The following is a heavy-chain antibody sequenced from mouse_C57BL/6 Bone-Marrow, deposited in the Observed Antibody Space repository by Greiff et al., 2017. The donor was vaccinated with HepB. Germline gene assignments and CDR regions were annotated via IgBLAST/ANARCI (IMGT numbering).Heavy chain of an antibody. CDR2: IDPENGDT. D-gene: IGHD3-2*02. Sequence: VQLQQSGAELVRPGASVKLSCTASGFNIKDDYMHWVKQRPEQGLEWIGWIDPENGDTEYASKFQGKATITADTSSNTAYLQLSSLTSEDTAVYYCTTTAQDYAMDDWGQGTSVTVSS. J-gene: IGHJ4*01. CDR1: GFNIKDDY. V-gene: IGHV14-4*01. CDR3: TTTAQDYAMDD.